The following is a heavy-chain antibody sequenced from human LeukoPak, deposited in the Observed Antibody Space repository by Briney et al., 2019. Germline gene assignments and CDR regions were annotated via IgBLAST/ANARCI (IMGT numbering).Heavy chain of an antibody. CDR3: AREWPLRGMDV. Sequence: ASVKVSCKASGYTFTGYYIHWVRQAPGQGLEWMGWINPNSGATNYAQKFQGRVTTTRDTSISTAYMEMSGLTSDDTAVYYRAREWPLRGMDVWGLGTTVTVSS. J-gene: IGHJ6*02. D-gene: IGHD5-12*01. CDR1: GYTFTGYY. CDR2: INPNSGAT. V-gene: IGHV1-2*02.